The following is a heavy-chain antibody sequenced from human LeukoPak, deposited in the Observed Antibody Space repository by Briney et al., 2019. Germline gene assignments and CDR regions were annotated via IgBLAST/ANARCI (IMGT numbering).Heavy chain of an antibody. CDR1: GGSISGYY. Sequence: PGGSLRLSCTVSGGSISGYYWSWIRQPAGKGLELIGRIYTSEFTNYNPSLKSRVIMSVDTSKNQFSLKLNSVTAADTAVYYCARALSRSSSWEFDPWGQGILVTVSS. J-gene: IGHJ5*02. D-gene: IGHD6-13*01. V-gene: IGHV4-4*07. CDR2: IYTSEFT. CDR3: ARALSRSSSWEFDP.